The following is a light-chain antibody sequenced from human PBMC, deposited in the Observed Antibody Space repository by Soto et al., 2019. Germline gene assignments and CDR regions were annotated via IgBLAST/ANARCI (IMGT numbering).Light chain of an antibody. J-gene: IGKJ1*01. CDR3: QQYNNWPPWT. Sequence: EIVMTQSPATLSVSPGERATLSCRASQSVSSNLAWYQQKPGQAPRLLIYGASTRATGIPARFSGSGSGTEFPLTLSSLQSEDFVVYYCQQYNNWPPWTSGQGTKVEIK. V-gene: IGKV3-15*01. CDR1: QSVSSN. CDR2: GAS.